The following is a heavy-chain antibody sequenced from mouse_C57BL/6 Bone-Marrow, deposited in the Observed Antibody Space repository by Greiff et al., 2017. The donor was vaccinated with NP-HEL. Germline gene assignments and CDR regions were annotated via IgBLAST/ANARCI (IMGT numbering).Heavy chain of an antibody. D-gene: IGHD1-1*01. V-gene: IGHV1-64*01. J-gene: IGHJ3*01. CDR3: APYYYGSSYAWFAY. CDR2: IHPNSGST. CDR1: GYTFTSYW. Sequence: QVQLKQPGAELVKPGASVKLSCKASGYTFTSYWMHWVKQRPGQGLEWIGMIHPNSGSTNYNEKFKSKATLTVDKSSSTAYMQLSSLTSEDSAVYYCAPYYYGSSYAWFAYGGQGTLVTVSA.